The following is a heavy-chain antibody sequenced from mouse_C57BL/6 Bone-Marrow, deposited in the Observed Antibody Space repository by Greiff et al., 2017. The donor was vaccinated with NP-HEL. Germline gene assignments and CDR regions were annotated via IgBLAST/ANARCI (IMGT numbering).Heavy chain of an antibody. CDR3: TRSDRSSPYYAMDY. CDR1: GFNIQDDY. CDR2: IDPENGDT. Sequence: VQLQQSGAELVRPGASVKLSCTASGFNIQDDYMHWVKQRPEQGLEWIGWIDPENGDTEYASKFQGKATITADTSSNPAYLQLSSLTSEDTAVYYCTRSDRSSPYYAMDYWGQGTSVTVSS. V-gene: IGHV14-4*01. J-gene: IGHJ4*01. D-gene: IGHD1-1*01.